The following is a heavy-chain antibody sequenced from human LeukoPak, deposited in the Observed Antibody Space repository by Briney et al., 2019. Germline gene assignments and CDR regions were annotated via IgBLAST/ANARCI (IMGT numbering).Heavy chain of an antibody. CDR2: IYPGDSDT. CDR3: ARIQSAPWSWFDP. D-gene: IGHD5-18*01. CDR1: GYSFTSYW. J-gene: IGHJ5*02. Sequence: GESLKISCKGSGYSFTSYWIGWVRQMPGKGPEWMGIIYPGDSDTRYSPSFQGQVTISADKSISTAYLQWSSLKASDTAMYYCARIQSAPWSWFDPWGQGTLVTVSS. V-gene: IGHV5-51*01.